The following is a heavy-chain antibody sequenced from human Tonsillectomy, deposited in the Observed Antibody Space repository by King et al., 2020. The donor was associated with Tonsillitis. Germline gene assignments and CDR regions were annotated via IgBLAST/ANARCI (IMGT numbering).Heavy chain of an antibody. CDR3: ARDLRYNKPDY. J-gene: IGHJ4*02. CDR2: ISYDGSNR. V-gene: IGHV3-30*04. CDR1: GFTFSTYA. D-gene: IGHD5-24*01. Sequence: VQLVESGGGVVQPGRSLRLSCAASGFTFSTYAMHWVRQAPGKGLAWVAVISYDGSNRYYADSVKGRFTISRDNLKNTLYLQMNSVRPEDTAVYYCARDLRYNKPDYRDQGPLVTVSS.